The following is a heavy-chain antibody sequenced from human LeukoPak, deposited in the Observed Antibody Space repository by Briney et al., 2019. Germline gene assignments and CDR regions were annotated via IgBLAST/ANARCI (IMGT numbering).Heavy chain of an antibody. CDR1: GYSFTSYW. CDR3: ACREFYSPWPGP. D-gene: IGHD5-18*01. V-gene: IGHV5-51*01. J-gene: IGHJ5*02. Sequence: GESLKISCKGSGYSFTSYWIGWVRQTPGKGLEWMGLIYPDDSRTRYNPSFEGQVTISADKSITPAYLQWSSLKASDTALSYCACREFYSPWPGPWGQGTLVTVSS. CDR2: IYPDDSRT.